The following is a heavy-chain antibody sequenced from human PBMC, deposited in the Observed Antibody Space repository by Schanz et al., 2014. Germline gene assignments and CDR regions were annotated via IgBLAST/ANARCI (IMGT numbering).Heavy chain of an antibody. CDR2: ISGSSSTK. V-gene: IGHV3-48*04. CDR1: GFTFSNHA. Sequence: EVQLVESGGGLVQPGGSLRLSCAASGFTFSNHALSWVRQAPGKGLEWVSYISGSSSTKYYVDSVKGRFTISRDNAKNSLYLQMNSLTAEDTAVYYCARGVRIDYWGQGTLVTVSS. J-gene: IGHJ4*02. CDR3: ARGVRIDY. D-gene: IGHD3-3*01.